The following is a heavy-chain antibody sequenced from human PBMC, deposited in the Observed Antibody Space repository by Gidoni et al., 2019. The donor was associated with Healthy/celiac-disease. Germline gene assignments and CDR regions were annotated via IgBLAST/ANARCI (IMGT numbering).Heavy chain of an antibody. CDR3: ARDLLGFVGSSGWYYFDY. D-gene: IGHD6-19*01. Sequence: QVQLVESGGGVVQPGSSLRLSCAASGFTFRSYAMHWVRQAPGKGLEWVAVISYDGSNKYYADSVKGRFTISRDNSKNTLYLQMNSLRAEDTAVYYCARDLLGFVGSSGWYYFDYWGQGTLVTVSS. J-gene: IGHJ4*02. V-gene: IGHV3-30-3*01. CDR1: GFTFRSYA. CDR2: ISYDGSNK.